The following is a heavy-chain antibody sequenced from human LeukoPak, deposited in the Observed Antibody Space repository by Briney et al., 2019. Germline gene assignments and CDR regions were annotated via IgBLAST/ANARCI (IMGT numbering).Heavy chain of an antibody. D-gene: IGHD6-13*01. J-gene: IGHJ5*02. V-gene: IGHV4-34*01. Sequence: SETLSLTCAVYGGSFSGYYWSRIRQPPGKGLEWIGEINHSGSTNYNPSLKSRVTISVDTSKNQFSLKLSSVTAADTAVYYCARGRSWYGGVWFDPWGQGTLVTVSS. CDR2: INHSGST. CDR3: ARGRSWYGGVWFDP. CDR1: GGSFSGYY.